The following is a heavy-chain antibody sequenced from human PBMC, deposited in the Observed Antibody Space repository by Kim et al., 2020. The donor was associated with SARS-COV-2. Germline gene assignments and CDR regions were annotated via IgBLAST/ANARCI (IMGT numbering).Heavy chain of an antibody. D-gene: IGHD2-15*01. CDR1: GYTFTSYA. V-gene: IGHV7-4-1*02. CDR2: INTNTGNP. Sequence: ASVKVSCKASGYTFTSYAMNWVRQAPGQGLEWMGWINTNTGNPTYAQGFTGRFVFSLDTSVSTAYLQISSLKAEDTAVYYCARDGRLDCIGGSCYYQGYNWFDPWGQGTLVTVSS. J-gene: IGHJ5*02. CDR3: ARDGRLDCIGGSCYYQGYNWFDP.